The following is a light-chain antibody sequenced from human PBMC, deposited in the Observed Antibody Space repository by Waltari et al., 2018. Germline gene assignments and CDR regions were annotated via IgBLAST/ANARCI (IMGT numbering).Light chain of an antibody. CDR1: QSVRRY. V-gene: IGKV3-20*01. CDR2: DAS. J-gene: IGKJ1*01. Sequence: EIVLTQSPGTLSFSPGERATLSCRASQSVRRYLAWYHQKPGQAPRLLIYDASTRATGIPDRFSGGGSGTDFSLTISRLEPEDFAVYYCQKYGSLPATFGQGTKVEI. CDR3: QKYGSLPAT.